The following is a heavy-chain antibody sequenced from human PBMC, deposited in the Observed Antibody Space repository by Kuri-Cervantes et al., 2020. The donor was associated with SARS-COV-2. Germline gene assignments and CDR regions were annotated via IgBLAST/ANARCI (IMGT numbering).Heavy chain of an antibody. Sequence: ASVKVSCKASGYTFTNYAIHWVRQAPGQRLEWMGWINAGNGDTKYSQKFQGRVTMTRNTSISTAYMELSSLRSEDTAVYYCARGAGSVHPWGQGTLVTVSS. CDR2: INAGNGDT. CDR3: ARGAGSVHP. CDR1: GYTFTNYA. V-gene: IGHV1-3*01. D-gene: IGHD3-10*01. J-gene: IGHJ5*02.